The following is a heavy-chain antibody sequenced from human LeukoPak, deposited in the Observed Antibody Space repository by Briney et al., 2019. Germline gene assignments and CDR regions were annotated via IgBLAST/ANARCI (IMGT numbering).Heavy chain of an antibody. D-gene: IGHD3-22*01. CDR1: GYTFPSYF. V-gene: IGHV1-46*01. CDR3: ARGRDDNSGYYYGSYDY. J-gene: IGHJ4*02. Sequence: ASVKVSCKASGYTFPSYFMHWVRQAPGQGLEWMGIINPTGGSTTYAQKFLGRVTITADESTSTAYMELSSLRSEDAAVYYCARGRDDNSGYYYGSYDYWGQGTLVTVSS. CDR2: INPTGGST.